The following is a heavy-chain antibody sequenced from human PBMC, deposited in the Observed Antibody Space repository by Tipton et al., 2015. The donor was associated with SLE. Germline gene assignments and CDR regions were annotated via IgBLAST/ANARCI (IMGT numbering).Heavy chain of an antibody. CDR1: GFTFSSYA. J-gene: IGHJ4*02. D-gene: IGHD1-26*01. CDR2: ISSNGGST. CDR3: ARGGVGATSH. V-gene: IGHV3-64D*06. Sequence: SLRLSCSASGFTFSSYAMHWVRQAPGKGLEYVSAISSNGGSTYYADSVKGRFTISRDNSKNTLYPQMSSLRAEDTAVYYCARGGVGATSHWGQGTLVTVSS.